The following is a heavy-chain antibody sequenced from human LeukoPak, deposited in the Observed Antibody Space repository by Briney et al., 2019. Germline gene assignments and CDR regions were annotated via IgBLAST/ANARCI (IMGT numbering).Heavy chain of an antibody. D-gene: IGHD3-16*01. CDR3: ARDGDLWSFDY. J-gene: IGHJ4*02. Sequence: WVSYISSSSSTIYYADSVKGRFTISRDNAKNSLYLQMNSLRADDTAVYYCARDGDLWSFDYWGQGTLVTVSS. V-gene: IGHV3-48*01. CDR2: ISSSSSTI.